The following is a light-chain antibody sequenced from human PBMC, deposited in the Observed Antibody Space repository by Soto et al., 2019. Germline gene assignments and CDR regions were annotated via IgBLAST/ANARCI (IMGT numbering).Light chain of an antibody. J-gene: IGKJ1*01. CDR3: QQRKT. CDR1: QSVSSY. CDR2: DAS. Sequence: EIVLTPSPATLSLSPGERATLSCRASQSVSSYLAWYQQKPGQAPRLLIYDASNRATGIPARFSGSGSGTDFTLTISSLEPEDFAVYYCQQRKTFGQGTKVDIK. V-gene: IGKV3-11*01.